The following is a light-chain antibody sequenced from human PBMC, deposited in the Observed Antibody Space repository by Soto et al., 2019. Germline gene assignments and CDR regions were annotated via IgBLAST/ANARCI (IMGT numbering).Light chain of an antibody. V-gene: IGLV2-14*01. Sequence: SALTQPASVSGSPGQSITISCTGTRSDIGGYEHFSWYQHHPGKVPKLMIFEVTNPPSGVSTRFSGSKSGNTASLTISGLQAEDEAEYYCMSFTSRSTLVFGTGTKVTVL. J-gene: IGLJ1*01. CDR3: MSFTSRSTLV. CDR2: EVT. CDR1: RSDIGGYEH.